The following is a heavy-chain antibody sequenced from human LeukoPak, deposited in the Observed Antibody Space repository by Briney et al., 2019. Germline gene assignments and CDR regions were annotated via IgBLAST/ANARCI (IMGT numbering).Heavy chain of an antibody. D-gene: IGHD6-19*01. Sequence: SVKVSCKASGGTFSSYAISWVRQAPGQGLEWMGRIIPILGIANYAQKFQGRVTITADKSTSTAYMELSSLRSEDTAVYYCARVPPRIAVAGSYEFDPWGQGTLVTVSS. CDR1: GGTFSSYA. CDR3: ARVPPRIAVAGSYEFDP. V-gene: IGHV1-69*04. J-gene: IGHJ5*02. CDR2: IIPILGIA.